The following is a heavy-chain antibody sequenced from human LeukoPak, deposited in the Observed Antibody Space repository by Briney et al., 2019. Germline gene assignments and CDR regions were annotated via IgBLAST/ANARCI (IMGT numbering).Heavy chain of an antibody. CDR2: ISYDGTKE. CDR3: ARGGHIVVVTSGVLAEYFQH. Sequence: GRSLRLSCAASGFSLSRWAMHWVRQAPGKGVDGVAMISYDGTKEYYGDAVKGRCTISRDNSKNTVYLQTNSLRAEDADVYSCARGGHIVVVTSGVLAEYFQHWGQGTLVTVSS. V-gene: IGHV3-30-3*01. D-gene: IGHD2-21*02. J-gene: IGHJ1*01. CDR1: GFSLSRWA.